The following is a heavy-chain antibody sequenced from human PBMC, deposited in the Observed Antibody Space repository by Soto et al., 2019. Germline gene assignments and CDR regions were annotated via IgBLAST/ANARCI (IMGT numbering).Heavy chain of an antibody. Sequence: QVHLVQSGAEVKKPGASVKVSCEGSGYAFTTYGITWVRQAPGQGLEWMGWISAHNGNTNYAQKLQGRVTVPRDTPTSPAYMELRSLRSDDTAVYYCARGRYGDYWGQGALVTVSS. V-gene: IGHV1-18*01. D-gene: IGHD1-1*01. CDR1: GYAFTTYG. CDR2: ISAHNGNT. CDR3: ARGRYGDY. J-gene: IGHJ4*02.